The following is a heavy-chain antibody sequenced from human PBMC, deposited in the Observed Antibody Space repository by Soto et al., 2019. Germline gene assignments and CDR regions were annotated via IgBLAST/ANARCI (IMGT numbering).Heavy chain of an antibody. D-gene: IGHD3-16*01. CDR1: GGSFSNYT. CDR2: IIPIFGTA. J-gene: IGHJ6*02. CDR3: ARASLYASLIGNDYYYYFGMDV. V-gene: IGHV1-69*13. Sequence: SVKVSCKASGGSFSNYTISWVQQAPGQGLEWMGGIIPIFGTANYAQKFQGRVTITADESTSTAHMELSSLRSEDTAVYYCARASLYASLIGNDYYYYFGMDVRGQGTTVTVSS.